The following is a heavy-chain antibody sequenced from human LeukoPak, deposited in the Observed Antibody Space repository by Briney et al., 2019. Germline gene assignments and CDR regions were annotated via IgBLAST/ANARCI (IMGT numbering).Heavy chain of an antibody. V-gene: IGHV4-34*01. CDR3: AREITLIVVGTFYYYMDV. CDR1: GGSFSGYY. CDR2: INHSGST. J-gene: IGHJ6*03. D-gene: IGHD3-22*01. Sequence: SETLSLTCAVYGGSFSGYYWSWIRQPPGKGLEWIGEINHSGSTNYNPSLKSRVTMSVDTSKNQFSLKLSSVTAADTAVYYCAREITLIVVGTFYYYMDVWGKGTTVTISS.